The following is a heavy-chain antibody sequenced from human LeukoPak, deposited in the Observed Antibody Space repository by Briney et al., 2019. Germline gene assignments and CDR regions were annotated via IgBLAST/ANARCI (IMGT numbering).Heavy chain of an antibody. CDR1: GGSISSYY. J-gene: IGHJ6*02. Sequence: SETLSLTCTVSGGSISSYYWSWIRQPAGKGLEWIGRIYTSGSTNYNPSLKSRVTISVDTSKNQFSLKLSSVTAADTAVYYCAGGYYYDSSGYYKTYYYGMDVWGQGTTVTVSS. CDR3: AGGYYYDSSGYYKTYYYGMDV. V-gene: IGHV4-4*07. CDR2: IYTSGST. D-gene: IGHD3-22*01.